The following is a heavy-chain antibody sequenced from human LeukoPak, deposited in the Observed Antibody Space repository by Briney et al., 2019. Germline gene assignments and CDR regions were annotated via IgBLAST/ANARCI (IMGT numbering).Heavy chain of an antibody. J-gene: IGHJ4*02. CDR3: AKGRSVVVPAAADY. CDR1: GFPFSSYA. Sequence: PGGSLRLSCAASGFPFSSYAMNWVRQAPGKGLEWLSAIGATGGSTFYADSVKGRFTISRDNSKNTLYLQMNSLRAEDTAFYYCAKGRSVVVPAAADYWGQGTVVTVSS. CDR2: IGATGGST. D-gene: IGHD2-2*01. V-gene: IGHV3-23*01.